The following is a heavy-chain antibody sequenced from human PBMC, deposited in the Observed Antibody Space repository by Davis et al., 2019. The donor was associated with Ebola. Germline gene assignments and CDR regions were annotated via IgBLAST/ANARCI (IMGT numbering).Heavy chain of an antibody. J-gene: IGHJ4*02. CDR2: IYPGDSDT. V-gene: IGHV5-51*01. D-gene: IGHD3-22*01. Sequence: GESLKISCKGSGYSFTSYWIGWVRQMPGKGLEWMGIIYPGDSDTRYSPSFQGQVTISADKSISTAYLQWSSLKASDTAMYYCARQRGVYDSSGYVDYWGQGTLVTVSS. CDR1: GYSFTSYW. CDR3: ARQRGVYDSSGYVDY.